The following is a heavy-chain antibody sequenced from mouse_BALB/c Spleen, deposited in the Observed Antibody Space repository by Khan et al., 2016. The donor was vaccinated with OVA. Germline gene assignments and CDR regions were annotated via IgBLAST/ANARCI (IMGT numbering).Heavy chain of an antibody. V-gene: IGHV5-15*02. J-gene: IGHJ4*01. CDR3: SRSWAMDY. CDR2: ISTLAYSI. Sequence: EVQLVESGGGLVQPGGSRKLSCAASGFTFSDYGMAWVRQAPGKGPEWVAFISTLAYSIYYADTVTGRFIFSRETAKNTLYLEMSSLRSEDTAVYYCSRSWAMDYWGQGTSVTVSS. CDR1: GFTFSDYG.